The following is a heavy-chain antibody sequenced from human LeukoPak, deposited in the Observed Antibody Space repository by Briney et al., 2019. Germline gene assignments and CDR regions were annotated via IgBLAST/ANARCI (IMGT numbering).Heavy chain of an antibody. CDR3: ARSIVVAGIVSDYYYYAMDV. J-gene: IGHJ6*02. V-gene: IGHV4-59*08. CDR1: GGSISSYY. CDR2: IYYSGST. D-gene: IGHD6-19*01. Sequence: PSETLSLTCIVSGGSISSYYWSWIRQPPGKGLEWIGYIYYSGSTTYNPSLKSRVTISLQTSKKQFSLKLSSVTAEDTAAYYCARSIVVAGIVSDYYYYAMDVWGQGTTVTVSS.